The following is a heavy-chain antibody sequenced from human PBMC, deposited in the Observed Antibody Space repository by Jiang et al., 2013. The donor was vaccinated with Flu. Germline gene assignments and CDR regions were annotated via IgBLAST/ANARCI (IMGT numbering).Heavy chain of an antibody. Sequence: GPGLVKPSETLSLTCTVSGGSIATGDFYWGWIRQPAGKALEWIGRIYNSGTTYYSPSFMSRVTMSIDSSKNQFSLQLSSVTVADTAVYYCARDYTSGIDPWGQGMLVTVSS. CDR2: IYNSGTT. CDR3: ARDYTSGIDP. CDR1: GGSIATGDFY. J-gene: IGHJ5*02. D-gene: IGHD6-19*01. V-gene: IGHV4-61*02.